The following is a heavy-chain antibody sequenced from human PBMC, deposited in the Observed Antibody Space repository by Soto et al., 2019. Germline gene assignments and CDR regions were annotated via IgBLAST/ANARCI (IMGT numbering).Heavy chain of an antibody. D-gene: IGHD3-22*01. CDR1: GYTFTSYD. Sequence: ASVKVSCKASGYTFTSYDINWVRQATGQGLEWMGWMNPNSGNTGYAQKFQGRVTMTRNTSISTAYMELSSLRSEDTALYFCARGWGSDSTTYYYAYWGQGTSVTVSS. V-gene: IGHV1-8*01. CDR3: ARGWGSDSTTYYYAY. J-gene: IGHJ1*01. CDR2: MNPNSGNT.